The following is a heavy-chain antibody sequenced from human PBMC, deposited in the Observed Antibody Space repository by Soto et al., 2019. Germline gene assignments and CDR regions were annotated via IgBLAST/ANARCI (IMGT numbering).Heavy chain of an antibody. D-gene: IGHD2-21*02. Sequence: PSDTLSLTCAVSGCSISSGGYSWSWILQPPGKGLEWIGYIYHSGSTYYNPSLKGRVTISVDRSKNQFSLKLSSVTAADTAVYYCARETETHAFDLGGQGTVVTVAS. J-gene: IGHJ3*01. V-gene: IGHV4-30-2*01. CDR1: GCSISSGGYS. CDR2: IYHSGST. CDR3: ARETETHAFDL.